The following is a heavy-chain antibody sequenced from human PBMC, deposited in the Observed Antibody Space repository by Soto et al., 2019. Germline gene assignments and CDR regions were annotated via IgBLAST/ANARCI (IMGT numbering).Heavy chain of an antibody. D-gene: IGHD3-10*01. Sequence: SVKASCKASGYTFTNNDVSWVRQSTGQGLELMGWMNPGIGDTGYAQKFQGRVTMTRDISIATAYMELNSLTSEDTAIYYCARMESIGSLYWFDPWDQEALVTVSS. CDR3: ARMESIGSLYWFDP. J-gene: IGHJ5*02. CDR1: GYTFTNND. CDR2: MNPGIGDT. V-gene: IGHV1-8*02.